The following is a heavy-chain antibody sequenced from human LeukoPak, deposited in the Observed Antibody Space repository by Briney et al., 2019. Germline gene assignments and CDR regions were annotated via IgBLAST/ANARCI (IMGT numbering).Heavy chain of an antibody. V-gene: IGHV3-74*01. Sequence: GGSLRLSCAASGFTFSSYWMHWVRQAPGKGLVWVSRINSDGSCTSYADSVKGRFTISRDNAKNTLYLQMNSLRAEDTAVYYCAWPGYYYDSSGYFIWGQGTLVIVSS. CDR1: GFTFSSYW. CDR3: AWPGYYYDSSGYFI. D-gene: IGHD3-22*01. CDR2: INSDGSCT. J-gene: IGHJ4*02.